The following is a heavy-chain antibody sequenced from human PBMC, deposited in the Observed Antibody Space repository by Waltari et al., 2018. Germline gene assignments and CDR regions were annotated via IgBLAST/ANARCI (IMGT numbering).Heavy chain of an antibody. CDR2: IYWNDDK. CDR3: AHNVGGWAENWFDP. J-gene: IGHJ5*02. Sequence: QITLKESGPTLVKPTQTLTLTCSFSGFSLSTTGVGVGWIRQPPGEALEWLALIYWNDDKRYNPTPNGPLTTTTDTSKNQVVLIITNLEPVDTANNYWAHNVGGWAENWFDPWGQGTLVTVPS. V-gene: IGHV2-5*01. D-gene: IGHD6-19*01. CDR1: GFSLSTTGVG.